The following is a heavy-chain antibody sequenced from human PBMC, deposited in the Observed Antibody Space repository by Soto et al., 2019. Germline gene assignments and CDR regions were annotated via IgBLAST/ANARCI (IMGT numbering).Heavy chain of an antibody. D-gene: IGHD2-2*01. CDR1: GYTFTTYY. CDR2: INPSGGNI. Sequence: QVQLVQSGAELKKPGASVKVSCKASGYTFTTYYIHWVRQAPGQGLEWMGIINPSGGNITYAQKFQGRVTMTRDTSTSTVYMELSSLRSEDTAVYYCGRDGGYQRFDYWGQGALVTVSS. CDR3: GRDGGYQRFDY. V-gene: IGHV1-46*03. J-gene: IGHJ4*02.